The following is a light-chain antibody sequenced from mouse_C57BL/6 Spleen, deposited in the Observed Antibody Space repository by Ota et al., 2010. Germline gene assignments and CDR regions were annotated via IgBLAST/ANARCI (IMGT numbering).Light chain of an antibody. V-gene: IGKV4-57*01. J-gene: IGKJ5*01. CDR1: SSVSY. Sequence: QIVLTQSPAIMSASPGEKVTITCSASSSVSYMHWFQQNQALLPNSGFLAHPTWLLESLLASVAVDLGPRYSLTISRMEAEDAATYYCQQGYYPXTFGAGPAGA. CDR3: QQGYYPXT. CDR2: AHP.